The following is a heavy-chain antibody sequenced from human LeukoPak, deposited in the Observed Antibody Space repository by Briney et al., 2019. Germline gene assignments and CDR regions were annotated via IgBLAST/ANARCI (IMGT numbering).Heavy chain of an antibody. CDR3: AKDPNGDYIGAFDFQR. V-gene: IGHV3-23*01. J-gene: IGHJ1*01. Sequence: GGSLRLSCAGSGFSFSNYAMIWVRQAPGKGLEWVSAITGSGGNRFYAGSVKGRFTISRDNSRDTLYLQMDSLRGDDTAVYYCAKDPNGDYIGAFDFQRWGQGTQVTVSS. CDR2: ITGSGGNR. D-gene: IGHD4-17*01. CDR1: GFSFSNYA.